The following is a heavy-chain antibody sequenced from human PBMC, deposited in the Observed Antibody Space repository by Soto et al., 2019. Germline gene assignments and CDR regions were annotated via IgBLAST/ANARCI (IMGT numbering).Heavy chain of an antibody. V-gene: IGHV4-34*01. CDR2: INHSGST. CDR3: ARGVYIGWGYYGSGSYEGGY. J-gene: IGHJ4*02. D-gene: IGHD3-10*01. CDR1: GGSFSGYY. Sequence: SETLSLTCAVYGGSFSGYYWSWIRQPPGKGLEWIGEINHSGSTNYNPSLKSRVTISVDTPKNQFSLKLSSVTAADTAVYYCARGVYIGWGYYGSGSYEGGYWGQGTLVTVSS.